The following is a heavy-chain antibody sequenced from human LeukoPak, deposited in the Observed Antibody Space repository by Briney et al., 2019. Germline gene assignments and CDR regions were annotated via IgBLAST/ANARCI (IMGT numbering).Heavy chain of an antibody. Sequence: VGSQRLSCAASGFTFSGSAIHWVRQSSGKGLEWVGQIDKKDKGYATATAYAASVKGRFTISRDDSINTAYLQMKSLKTEDTALYYCTRDSGTYNWFDPWGQGTLVTVSS. D-gene: IGHD1-26*01. CDR2: IDKKDKGYATAT. V-gene: IGHV3-73*01. CDR1: GFTFSGSA. CDR3: TRDSGTYNWFDP. J-gene: IGHJ5*02.